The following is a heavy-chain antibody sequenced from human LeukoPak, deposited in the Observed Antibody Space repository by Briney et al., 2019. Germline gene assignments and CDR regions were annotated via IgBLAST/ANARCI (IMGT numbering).Heavy chain of an antibody. CDR2: ISAYNGNA. CDR3: ARTPKRFGELYQPGDS. CDR1: GYTFTNYG. Sequence: VASVKVSCKASGYTFTNYGITWVRQVPGQGLEWLGWISAYNGNANYAQNLQDRVTLTSDTSTSTAYVEPRSLRSDDTGIYYCARTPKRFGELYQPGDSWGQGTLLTVSS. V-gene: IGHV1-18*01. D-gene: IGHD3-10*01. J-gene: IGHJ4*02.